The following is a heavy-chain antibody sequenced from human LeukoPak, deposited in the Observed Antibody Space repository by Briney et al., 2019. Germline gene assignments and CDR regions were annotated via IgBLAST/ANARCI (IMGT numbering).Heavy chain of an antibody. J-gene: IGHJ3*02. CDR1: GHSITGYY. CDR3: ARGPYKYDGSGAFDI. D-gene: IGHD3-22*01. V-gene: IGHV4-4*07. Sequence: SETLSLTFSVSGHSITGYYWGWIRQPAGKGLEWIGRIYTRGITNYNPSLKSRVNISVDTSKNQFSLKLTSVTAADTAVYYCARGPYKYDGSGAFDIWGKGTMVTVSS. CDR2: IYTRGIT.